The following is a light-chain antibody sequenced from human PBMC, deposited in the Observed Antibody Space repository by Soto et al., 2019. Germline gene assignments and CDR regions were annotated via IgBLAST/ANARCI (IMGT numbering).Light chain of an antibody. CDR1: QSISSW. CDR2: KAS. V-gene: IGKV1-5*03. J-gene: IGKJ2*03. CDR3: QQYNSYLYS. Sequence: DIQMTQSPSTLSASIGDRVTITCRASQSISSWLAWYQQKPGKAPKLLIYKASNLESGVPSRFSGSGSGTEFTLTISILQPDDFATYYCQQYNSYLYSFGQGTKLEIK.